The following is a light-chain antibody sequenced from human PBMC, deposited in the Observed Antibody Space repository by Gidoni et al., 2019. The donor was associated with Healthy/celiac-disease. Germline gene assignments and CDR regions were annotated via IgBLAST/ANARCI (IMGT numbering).Light chain of an antibody. V-gene: IGKV1-6*01. CDR2: AAS. J-gene: IGKJ5*01. Sequence: ALQMPQSPSSLSASVGDRVTITCRASQGIRNDLGWYQQKPGKAPKLLIYAASSLQSGVPSRFSGSGSGTDFTLTISSLQPEDCATYDCLQDYNYPSTFGQGTRLEIK. CDR3: LQDYNYPST. CDR1: QGIRND.